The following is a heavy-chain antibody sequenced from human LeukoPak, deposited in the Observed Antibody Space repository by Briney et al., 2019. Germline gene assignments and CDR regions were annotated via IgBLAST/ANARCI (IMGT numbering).Heavy chain of an antibody. J-gene: IGHJ3*02. CDR3: ARQGSGGRALDI. CDR2: IYYSGSV. V-gene: IGHV4-39*01. Sequence: SETVSLTCSVSGGSISSSTYYWGWIRQPPGKGLEWIGSIYYSGSVNYDPSLKTRVTISADTSKNQLSLKLTSVTAADTALYYCARQGSGGRALDIWGQGTMVTVSS. CDR1: GGSISSSTYY.